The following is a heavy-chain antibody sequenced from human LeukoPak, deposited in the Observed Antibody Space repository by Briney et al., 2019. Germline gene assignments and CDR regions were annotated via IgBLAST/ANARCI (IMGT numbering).Heavy chain of an antibody. D-gene: IGHD3-3*01. V-gene: IGHV1-69*06. Sequence: ASVKVSCKASGGTFGSYAISWVRQAPGQGLEWMGGIIPIFGTANYAQKFQGRVTITADKSTSTAYMELSSLRSEDTAVYYCATPQYYDFWSGYGPLDYYYYYMDVWGKGTTVTVSS. CDR1: GGTFGSYA. CDR2: IIPIFGTA. CDR3: ATPQYYDFWSGYGPLDYYYYYMDV. J-gene: IGHJ6*03.